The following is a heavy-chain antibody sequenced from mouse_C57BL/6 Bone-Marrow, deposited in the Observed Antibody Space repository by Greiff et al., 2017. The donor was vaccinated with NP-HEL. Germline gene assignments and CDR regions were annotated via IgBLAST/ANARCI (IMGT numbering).Heavy chain of an antibody. J-gene: IGHJ3*01. CDR3: ARDRFYYYGP. CDR2: ISDGGSYT. CDR1: GFTFSSYA. D-gene: IGHD1-1*01. Sequence: EVKLMESGGGLVKPGGSLKLSCAASGFTFSSYAMSWVRQTPEKRLEWVATISDGGSYTYYPDNVKGRFTISRDNAKNNLYLQMSHLKSEDTAMYYCARDRFYYYGPWGQGTLVTVSA. V-gene: IGHV5-4*01.